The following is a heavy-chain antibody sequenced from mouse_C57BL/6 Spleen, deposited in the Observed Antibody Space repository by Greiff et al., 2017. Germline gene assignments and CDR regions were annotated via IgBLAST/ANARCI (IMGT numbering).Heavy chain of an antibody. Sequence: VQLQQSGAELARPGASVKLSCKASGYTFTSYGISWVKQRTGQGLEWIGEIYPRSGNTYYNEKFKGKATLTADKSSSTAYMELRSLTSEDSTVYFCARDRYYGSSYVWAMDYWGQGTSVTVSS. D-gene: IGHD1-1*01. CDR1: GYTFTSYG. J-gene: IGHJ4*01. CDR3: ARDRYYGSSYVWAMDY. V-gene: IGHV1-81*01. CDR2: IYPRSGNT.